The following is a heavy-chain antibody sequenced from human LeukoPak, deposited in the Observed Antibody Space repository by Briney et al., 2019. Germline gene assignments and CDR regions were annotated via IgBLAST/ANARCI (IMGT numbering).Heavy chain of an antibody. J-gene: IGHJ5*02. CDR3: AGGTKYYDFWSVSNWFDP. CDR2: IYYSGST. D-gene: IGHD3-3*01. Sequence: SETLSLTCTVSGGSISSGDYYWSWIRQPPGKGLEWIGYIYYSGSTYYNPSLKSRVTISVDTSKNQFSLKLSSVTAADTAVYYCAGGTKYYDFWSVSNWFDPWGQGTLVTVSS. V-gene: IGHV4-30-4*08. CDR1: GGSISSGDYY.